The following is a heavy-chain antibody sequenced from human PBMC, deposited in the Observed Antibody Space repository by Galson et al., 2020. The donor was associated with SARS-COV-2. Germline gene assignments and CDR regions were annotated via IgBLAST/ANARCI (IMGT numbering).Heavy chain of an antibody. Sequence: GGSLRLSCAASGFTFSSYAMSWVRQAPGKGLELVSAISGSGGSTYYADSVKGRFTISRDNSKNTLYLQMNSLRAEDTAVYYGAKDYDGSGSYSDAFDIWGQGTMVTVSS. D-gene: IGHD3-10*01. CDR3: AKDYDGSGSYSDAFDI. CDR2: ISGSGGST. V-gene: IGHV3-23*01. J-gene: IGHJ3*02. CDR1: GFTFSSYA.